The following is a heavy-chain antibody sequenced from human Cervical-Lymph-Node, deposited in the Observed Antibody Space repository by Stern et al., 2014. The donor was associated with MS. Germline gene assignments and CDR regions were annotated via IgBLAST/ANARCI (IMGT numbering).Heavy chain of an antibody. J-gene: IGHJ6*02. CDR1: GGTFSSYA. CDR2: IIPIFGTA. Sequence: MQLVESGAEVKKPGSSVKVSCKASGGTFSSYAINWVRQVPGQGLEWMGGIIPIFGTANYAQKFPGRVTITADESTSTAYMKLSRLRSEDTAVYYCASTTGTTFYYGMDVGGQGTTVTVSS. D-gene: IGHD1-1*01. CDR3: ASTTGTTFYYGMDV. V-gene: IGHV1-69*01.